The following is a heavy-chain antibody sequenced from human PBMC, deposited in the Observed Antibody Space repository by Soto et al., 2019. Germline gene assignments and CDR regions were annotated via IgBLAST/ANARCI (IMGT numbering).Heavy chain of an antibody. CDR1: GYTFSSYG. CDR3: ARDNYERSGYFDY. J-gene: IGHJ4*02. V-gene: IGHV1-18*04. CDR2: ISAYKGET. Sequence: GASVKVSCKASGYTFSSYGISWVRQAPGQGLEWMGWISAYKGETKFAQRLQDRVTMTTDTSTTTAYMELRNLRADDTAMYYCARDNYERSGYFDYWGQGTLVTVSS. D-gene: IGHD3-22*01.